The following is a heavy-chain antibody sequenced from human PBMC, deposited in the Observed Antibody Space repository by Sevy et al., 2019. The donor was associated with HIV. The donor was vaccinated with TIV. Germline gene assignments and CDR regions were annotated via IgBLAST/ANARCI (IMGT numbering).Heavy chain of an antibody. CDR1: GFMFSNFA. D-gene: IGHD2-21*01. J-gene: IGHJ4*02. CDR3: AKDRRSILYFFDH. V-gene: IGHV3-23*01. Sequence: GGSLRLSCAASGFMFSNFAMSWVRQAPGKGLEWVFAISATGGSTYYADSVKGRFTISRDNSKNTLYLQMNNLRAEDTAIYYCAKDRRSILYFFDHWGQGTLVTVSS. CDR2: ISATGGST.